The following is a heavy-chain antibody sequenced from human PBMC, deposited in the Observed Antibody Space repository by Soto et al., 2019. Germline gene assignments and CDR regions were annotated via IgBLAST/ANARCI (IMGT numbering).Heavy chain of an antibody. J-gene: IGHJ4*02. CDR3: AKDNDLGGSSSFDY. Sequence: GGSLRLSCAASGFTFSSYAMSWVRQAPGKGLEWVSVISGSGNNTYYADSVKGRFTISRDNSKNTLYLQMNSLRAEDTAVYYCAKDNDLGGSSSFDYWGQGTLVTVSS. CDR2: ISGSGNNT. V-gene: IGHV3-23*01. D-gene: IGHD6-6*01. CDR1: GFTFSSYA.